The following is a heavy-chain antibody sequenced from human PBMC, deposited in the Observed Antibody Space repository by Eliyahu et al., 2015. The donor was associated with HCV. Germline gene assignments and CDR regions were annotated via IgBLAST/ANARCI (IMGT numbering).Heavy chain of an antibody. D-gene: IGHD3-9*01. Sequence: EVQVVESGGGLVQPGGSLRLSCAASGFTFRSYWMSWVRQAPGKGLEWVANIKQDGSEKYYVDSVRGRFTISRDNAKKSLFLQMHSLGAEDTALYYCARDKYYDVLTGYQHDALDIWGQGTMVTVSS. J-gene: IGHJ3*02. CDR2: IKQDGSEK. V-gene: IGHV3-7*01. CDR1: GFTFRSYW. CDR3: ARDKYYDVLTGYQHDALDI.